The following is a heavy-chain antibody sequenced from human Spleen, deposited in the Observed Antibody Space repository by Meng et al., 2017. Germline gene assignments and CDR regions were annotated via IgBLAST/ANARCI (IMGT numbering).Heavy chain of an antibody. Sequence: ASVKVSCKALGGIFSNYVIGWVRQAPGQGLDWMGGINPNSGGTNYAQKFQGRVTMTRDTSISTAYMELSRLRSDDTAVYYCAIDYGSGWPTDYWGQGTLVTVSS. J-gene: IGHJ4*02. V-gene: IGHV1-2*02. D-gene: IGHD6-19*01. CDR2: INPNSGGT. CDR3: AIDYGSGWPTDY. CDR1: GGIFSNYV.